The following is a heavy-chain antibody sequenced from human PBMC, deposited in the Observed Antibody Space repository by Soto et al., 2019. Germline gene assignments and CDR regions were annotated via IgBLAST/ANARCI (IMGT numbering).Heavy chain of an antibody. CDR2: IYWDDDK. CDR3: AHRVLRTVFGLVTTTAIYFDF. Sequence: QITLNESGPTVVRPTETLTLTCRFSGFSLTTSGVGVGWIRQSPGKAPEWLALIYWDDDKRYSASLKSRLTITKDHPKNHVVRTVADLDPTDTATYYCAHRVLRTVFGLVTTTAIYFDFWGQGTPVAVSS. CDR1: GFSLTTSGVG. D-gene: IGHD3-3*01. J-gene: IGHJ4*02. V-gene: IGHV2-5*02.